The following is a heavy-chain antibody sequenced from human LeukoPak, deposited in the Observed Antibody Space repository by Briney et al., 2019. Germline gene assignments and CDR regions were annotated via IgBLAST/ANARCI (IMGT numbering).Heavy chain of an antibody. CDR2: INHSGST. CDR3: ARGRGWVAFDI. CDR1: GGSFSGYY. Sequence: SETLSLTCAVYGGSFSGYYWSWIRQPPGKGLEWIGEINHSGSTNYNPSLKSRVPISVDTSKNQFSQKLSSVTAADTAVYYCARGRGWVAFDIWGQGTMVTVSS. J-gene: IGHJ3*02. V-gene: IGHV4-34*01. D-gene: IGHD3-10*01.